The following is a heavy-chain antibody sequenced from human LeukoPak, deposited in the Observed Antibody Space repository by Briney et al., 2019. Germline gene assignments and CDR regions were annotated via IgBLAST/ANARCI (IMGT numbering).Heavy chain of an antibody. J-gene: IGHJ4*02. CDR1: GGSISSGGYY. CDR3: ARTSIAARPGDFDY. CDR2: IYHSGST. V-gene: IGHV4-30-2*01. Sequence: SETLSLTCTVSGGSISSGGYYWSWIRQPPGKGLEWIGYIYHSGSTYYNPSLKSRVTISVDRSKNQFSLKLGSVTAADTAVYYCARTSIAARPGDFDYWGQGTLVTVSS. D-gene: IGHD6-6*01.